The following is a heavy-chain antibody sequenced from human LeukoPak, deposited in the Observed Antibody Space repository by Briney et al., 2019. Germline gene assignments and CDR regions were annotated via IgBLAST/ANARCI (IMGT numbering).Heavy chain of an antibody. Sequence: SETLSLTCTVSGGSISSSSYYWGWIRQPPGKGLEWIGSIYYSGSTYYNPSLKSRVTISVDTSKNQFSLKLSSVTAADTDVYYCARTDYYDSRGIDYWGQGTLVTVSS. J-gene: IGHJ4*02. CDR2: IYYSGST. CDR3: ARTDYYDSRGIDY. CDR1: GGSISSSSYY. V-gene: IGHV4-39*01. D-gene: IGHD3-22*01.